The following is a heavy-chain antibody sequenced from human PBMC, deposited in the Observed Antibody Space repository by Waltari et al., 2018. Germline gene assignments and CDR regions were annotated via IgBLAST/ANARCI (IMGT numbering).Heavy chain of an antibody. CDR2: INHSGST. D-gene: IGHD3-22*01. J-gene: IGHJ4*02. Sequence: QVQLQQWGAGLLKPSETLSLTCAVYGGSFSGYYWSWIRQPPWKGLEWIGEINHSGSTNYNPSLKSRVTISVDTSKNQFSLKLSSVTAADTAVYYCARRYDSSGYYRSVEGLGYWGQGTLVTVSS. V-gene: IGHV4-34*01. CDR3: ARRYDSSGYYRSVEGLGY. CDR1: GGSFSGYY.